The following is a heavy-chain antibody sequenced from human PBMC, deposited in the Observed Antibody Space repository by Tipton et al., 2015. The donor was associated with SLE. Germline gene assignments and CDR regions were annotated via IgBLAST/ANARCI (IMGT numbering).Heavy chain of an antibody. CDR3: ARGAMVRGIIITWFDP. D-gene: IGHD3-10*01. Sequence: TLSLTCTVSGGSTSSSSYYWGWIRQPPGKGLEWIGSIYYSGSTYYNPSPKSRVTISVDTSKNQFSLNLTSVTAADTAVYYCARGAMVRGIIITWFDPWGQGTLVTVSS. CDR2: IYYSGST. J-gene: IGHJ5*02. CDR1: GGSTSSSSYY. V-gene: IGHV4-39*07.